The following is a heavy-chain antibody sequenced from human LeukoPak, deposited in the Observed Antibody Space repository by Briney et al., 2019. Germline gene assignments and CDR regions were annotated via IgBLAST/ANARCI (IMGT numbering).Heavy chain of an antibody. J-gene: IGHJ4*02. V-gene: IGHV3-23*01. CDR3: AKHLFWFGEFSNFDY. CDR2: ISGSGGST. CDR1: GFTFSNYW. D-gene: IGHD3-10*01. Sequence: PGGSLRLSCATSGFTFSNYWMHWVRQAPGKGLEWVSAISGSGGSTYYADSVKGRFTISRDNSKNTLYLQMNSLRAEDTAVYYCAKHLFWFGEFSNFDYWGQGTPVTVSS.